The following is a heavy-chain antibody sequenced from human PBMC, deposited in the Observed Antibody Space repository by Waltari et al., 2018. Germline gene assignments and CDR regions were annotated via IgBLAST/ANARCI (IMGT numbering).Heavy chain of an antibody. CDR2: IIPIFGRA. CDR3: ATVRPQLGAGVDY. J-gene: IGHJ4*02. Sequence: QVQLVQSGAEVKKPGSSVKVSCKASGGTFSSYAISWVRQAPGQGLGWMGGIIPIFGRANYAQKLQGRVTITADEATSTAYMELSSLRSEDTAVYYCATVRPQLGAGVDYWGQGTLVTVSS. V-gene: IGHV1-69*13. CDR1: GGTFSSYA. D-gene: IGHD6-13*01.